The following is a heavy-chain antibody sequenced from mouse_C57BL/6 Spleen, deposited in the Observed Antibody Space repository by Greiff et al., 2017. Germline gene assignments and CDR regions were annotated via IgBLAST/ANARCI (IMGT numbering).Heavy chain of an antibody. CDR2: IYPGSGST. CDR3: ARIYYGYEGLGWYFDV. CDR1: GYTFTSYW. D-gene: IGHD2-2*01. Sequence: VKLQQPGAELVKPGASVKMSCKASGYTFTSYWITWVKQRPGQGLEWIGDIYPGSGSTNYNEKFKSKATLTADKSSSTAYMQLSSLTSVDSAVYLCARIYYGYEGLGWYFDVWGTGTTVTVSS. V-gene: IGHV1-55*01. J-gene: IGHJ1*03.